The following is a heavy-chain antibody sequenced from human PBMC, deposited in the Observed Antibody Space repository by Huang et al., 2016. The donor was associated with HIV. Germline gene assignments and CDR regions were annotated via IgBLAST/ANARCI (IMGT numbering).Heavy chain of an antibody. J-gene: IGHJ5*02. V-gene: IGHV1-69*13. CDR1: GGPFSSYA. CDR2: ISPILGTA. D-gene: IGHD5-18*01. Sequence: QVLLVQSGAEVRKPGSSVKVSCTAFGGPFSSYAISWVRQAPGQGLEWMGGISPILGTANYTQRFHGRVTITVDESTNTGYMELTRLTSEDTAVYYCARTAYSYGFRQGYNWFDPWGQGTPVTVSS. CDR3: ARTAYSYGFRQGYNWFDP.